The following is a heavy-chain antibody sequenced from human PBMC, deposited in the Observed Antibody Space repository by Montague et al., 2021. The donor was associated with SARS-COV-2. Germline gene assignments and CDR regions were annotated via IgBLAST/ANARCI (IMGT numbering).Heavy chain of an antibody. V-gene: IGHV6-1*01. CDR1: GDSVSSNSAT. CDR2: TYYRSKWYN. CDR3: TSGREGNYNVMDV. Sequence: RAISGDSVSSNSATWNWVRQSPSRGLEWLGRTYYRSKWYNDYAVSVRGRVTINPDTSKNQFSLQLNSVTPEDTAIYYCTSGREGNYNVMDVWGQGTTATVSS. D-gene: IGHD1-1*01. J-gene: IGHJ6*02.